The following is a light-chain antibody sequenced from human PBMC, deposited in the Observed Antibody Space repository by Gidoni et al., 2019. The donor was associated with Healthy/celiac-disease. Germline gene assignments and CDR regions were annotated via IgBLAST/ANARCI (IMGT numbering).Light chain of an antibody. CDR3: QQSYSTPPV. CDR2: AAS. CDR1: QSISSY. V-gene: IGKV1-39*01. Sequence: DIQMTQPPSSLSASLGDSVTITGRASQSISSYLNWYQQKPEKAPKLLIYAASSLQSGVPSRFSGSGSWTDFTLTISSLQPEDFATYYCQQSYSTPPVFGPGTKVDIK. J-gene: IGKJ3*01.